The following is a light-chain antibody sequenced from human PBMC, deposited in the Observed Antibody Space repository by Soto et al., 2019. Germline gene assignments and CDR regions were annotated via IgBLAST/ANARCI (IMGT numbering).Light chain of an antibody. CDR1: QSLNSNS. CDR3: QQYGSSST. CDR2: GAS. V-gene: IGKV3-20*01. J-gene: IGKJ5*01. Sequence: EIVLTQSPGTLSVSPGERATLSCRASQSLNSNSLAWYQQKPGQAPRLLIYGASSRPTGIPDRFSGSGSGTDFTLTISRLEPEDFAVYYCQQYGSSSTFGQGTRLEIK.